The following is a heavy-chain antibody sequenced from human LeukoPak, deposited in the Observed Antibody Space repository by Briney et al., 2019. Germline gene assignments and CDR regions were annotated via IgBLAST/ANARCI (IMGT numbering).Heavy chain of an antibody. V-gene: IGHV3-30-3*01. D-gene: IGHD6-19*01. J-gene: IGHJ4*02. CDR3: ATSPSSAWHQFDY. CDR2: ISSDGSNK. Sequence: GWSLRLSCAASGPTFSSYAMHWVRQAPGKGLEWVAVISSDGSNKYYADSVKGRFTISRDNSKNTLYLQVNSLRAEDTAVYYCATSPSSAWHQFDYWGQGTLVTVSS. CDR1: GPTFSSYA.